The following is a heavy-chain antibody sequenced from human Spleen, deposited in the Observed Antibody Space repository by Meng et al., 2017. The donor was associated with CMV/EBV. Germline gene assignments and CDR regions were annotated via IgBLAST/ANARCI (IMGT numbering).Heavy chain of an antibody. V-gene: IGHV3-7*01. Sequence: GESLKISCAASGFTFSNYWMSWVRQAPGKGLEWVANIKQDGSETYYADSVKGRFTISRDNSKNTLYLQMNSLRAEDTAVYYCARDKVVPAASYFDYWGQGTLVTVSS. D-gene: IGHD2-2*01. CDR2: IKQDGSET. CDR3: ARDKVVPAASYFDY. CDR1: GFTFSNYW. J-gene: IGHJ4*02.